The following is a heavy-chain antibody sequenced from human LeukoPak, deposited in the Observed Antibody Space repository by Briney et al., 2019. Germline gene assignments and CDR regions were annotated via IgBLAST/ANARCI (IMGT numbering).Heavy chain of an antibody. D-gene: IGHD3-22*01. CDR3: ARGNRYDSSGYYLDY. CDR1: GGSISSYY. J-gene: IGHJ4*02. V-gene: IGHV4-4*07. Sequence: SETLSLTCTVSGGSISSYYWSWIRQPAGKGLEWIGRIYTSGSTNYNPSLKSRVTISVDKSKNQSSLKLSSVTAADTAVYYCARGNRYDSSGYYLDYWGQGTLVTVSS. CDR2: IYTSGST.